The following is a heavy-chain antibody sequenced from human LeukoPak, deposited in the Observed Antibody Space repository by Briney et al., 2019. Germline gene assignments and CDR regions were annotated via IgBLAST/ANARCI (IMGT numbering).Heavy chain of an antibody. CDR3: AKEGVYYDSSGYYPPLSH. V-gene: IGHV3-30*04. CDR1: GFTFRTYP. D-gene: IGHD3-22*01. CDR2: ISYDGNNK. Sequence: GGSLRLPCAASGFTFRTYPMHWVRQAPGKGLEWVAVISYDGNNKYYADSVKGRFTISRDNSKNTLYLQMNSLRAEDTAVYYCAKEGVYYDSSGYYPPLSHWGQGTLVTVSS. J-gene: IGHJ4*02.